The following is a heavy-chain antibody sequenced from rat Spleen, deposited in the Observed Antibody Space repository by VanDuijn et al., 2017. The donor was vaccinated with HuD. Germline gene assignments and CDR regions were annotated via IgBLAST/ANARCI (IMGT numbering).Heavy chain of an antibody. CDR3: TRLNSPFAY. D-gene: IGHD3-8*01. V-gene: IGHV2-1*01. J-gene: IGHJ3*01. CDR1: GFPLTSNS. CDR2: IWGDGST. Sequence: VQLKESGPGLVQPSQTLSLTCTVSGFPLTSNSVHWVRQPPGKGLEWMGGIWGDGSTDYHSLLKSRLTISRDTSKSQVFLKLNSLQTDDTAIYFCTRLNSPFAYWGQGTLVTVSS.